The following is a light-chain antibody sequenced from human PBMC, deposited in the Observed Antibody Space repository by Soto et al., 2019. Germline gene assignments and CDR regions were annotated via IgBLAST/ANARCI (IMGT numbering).Light chain of an antibody. CDR1: QSVSNRY. J-gene: IGKJ4*01. CDR2: GAS. CDR3: QQYGSSPPT. Sequence: EIVLTQSPGTLSLSPGERATLSCRASQSVSNRYLAWYQLKPGQAPRLFIYGASSRATGIPDRFSGSGSGTDFILTISRLEPEDFAVYDCQQYGSSPPTVGGGTKVEIK. V-gene: IGKV3-20*01.